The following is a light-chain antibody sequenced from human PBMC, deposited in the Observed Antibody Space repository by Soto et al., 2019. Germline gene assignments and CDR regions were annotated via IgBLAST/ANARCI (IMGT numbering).Light chain of an antibody. Sequence: ERVLSQSPGTQSLLPGEGTPLSCRAIQSVSNNYLAWYQQKPGQAPRLLIYDASNRATGIPARFSGSGSGTDFTLTISSLEPEDFAVYYCQQRSNWPKITFGGGTKVDIK. J-gene: IGKJ4*01. CDR1: QSVSNNY. CDR2: DAS. V-gene: IGKV3-11*01. CDR3: QQRSNWPKIT.